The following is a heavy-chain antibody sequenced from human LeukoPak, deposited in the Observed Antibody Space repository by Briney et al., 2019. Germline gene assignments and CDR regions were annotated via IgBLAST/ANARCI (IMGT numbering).Heavy chain of an antibody. J-gene: IGHJ4*02. CDR2: IYHSGST. Sequence: SETLSLTCAVSGYSISSGYYWGWIRQPPGKGLEWIGSIYHSGSTYYNPSLKSRVTISVDTSKNQFSLKLSSVTAADTAVYCCARHASGYEKETTDYWGQGTLVTVSS. CDR3: ARHASGYEKETTDY. V-gene: IGHV4-38-2*01. D-gene: IGHD5-12*01. CDR1: GYSISSGYY.